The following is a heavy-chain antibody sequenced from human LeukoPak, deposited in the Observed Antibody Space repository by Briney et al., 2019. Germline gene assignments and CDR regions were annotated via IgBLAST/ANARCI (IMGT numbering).Heavy chain of an antibody. CDR1: GGSISSYY. J-gene: IGHJ4*02. CDR2: IYTSGSI. D-gene: IGHD6-19*01. Sequence: PSETLSLTCTVSGGSISSYYWSWIRQPVGKGLEWIGRIYTSGSINYNPSLKSRVTMSVDTSKNQFSLKLSSVTAADTAVYYCARGTPYSSGWYPPVRFDYWGQGTLVTVSS. V-gene: IGHV4-4*07. CDR3: ARGTPYSSGWYPPVRFDY.